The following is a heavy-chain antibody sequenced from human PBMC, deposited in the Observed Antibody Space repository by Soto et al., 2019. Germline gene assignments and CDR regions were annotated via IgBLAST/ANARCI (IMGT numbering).Heavy chain of an antibody. CDR2: ISGSGGST. D-gene: IGHD3-16*02. V-gene: IGHV3-23*01. Sequence: PGGSLRLSCAASGFTFSSYAMSWVRQAPGKGLEWVSAISGSGGSTYYADSVKGRLTISRDNSKNTLYLQMNSLRAEDTAVYYCAKDLGMGGVIHSYYYYGMDVWGQGTTVTVSS. CDR3: AKDLGMGGVIHSYYYYGMDV. J-gene: IGHJ6*02. CDR1: GFTFSSYA.